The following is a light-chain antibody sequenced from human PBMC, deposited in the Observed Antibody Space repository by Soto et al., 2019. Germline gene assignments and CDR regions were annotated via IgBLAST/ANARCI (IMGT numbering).Light chain of an antibody. CDR1: SSDVGAYTY. J-gene: IGLJ2*01. Sequence: QSVLTQPASVSESPGQSITISCTGTSSDVGAYTYVSWYQQHPGKAPKLMIFEVSDRPSGVSNRFSGSKSGNTASLTISGLQAEDEADYYCSSYTTSNTLVFGGGTQLTVL. V-gene: IGLV2-14*01. CDR2: EVS. CDR3: SSYTTSNTLV.